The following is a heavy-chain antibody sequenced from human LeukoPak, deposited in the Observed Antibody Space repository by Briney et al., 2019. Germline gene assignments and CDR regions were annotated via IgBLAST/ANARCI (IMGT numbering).Heavy chain of an antibody. V-gene: IGHV3-23*01. Sequence: GGSLRLSCAASGFSFSNYAMSWVRQAPGKGLEWVSAISGSGGSTYYADSVKGRFTISRDNSKNTLYLQMNILRAEDTAVYYCTKERYSSTSCSSDYWGQEPWSPSPQ. CDR3: TKERYSSTSCSSDY. D-gene: IGHD2-2*01. CDR2: ISGSGGST. CDR1: GFSFSNYA. J-gene: IGHJ4*01.